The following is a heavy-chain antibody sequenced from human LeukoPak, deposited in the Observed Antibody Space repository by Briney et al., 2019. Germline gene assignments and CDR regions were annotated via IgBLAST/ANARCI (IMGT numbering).Heavy chain of an antibody. D-gene: IGHD6-19*01. CDR3: AYSSLST. V-gene: IGHV3-30*02. Sequence: RGSLRLSCAASGFTISSYGMNWVRQAPGKGLEGVAFIHSDGINKYYPDSVKGRFTISRDNSKNTLYLQMNSLRAEDTAVYYCAYSSLSTWGQGTLVTVSS. J-gene: IGHJ4*02. CDR2: IHSDGINK. CDR1: GFTISSYG.